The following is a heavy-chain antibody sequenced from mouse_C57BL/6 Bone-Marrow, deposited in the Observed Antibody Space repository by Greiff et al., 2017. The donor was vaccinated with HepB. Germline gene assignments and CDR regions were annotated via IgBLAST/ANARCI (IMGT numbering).Heavy chain of an antibody. CDR3: ARGGVVAPFAY. CDR1: GFTFSDYY. V-gene: IGHV5-12*01. D-gene: IGHD1-1*01. J-gene: IGHJ3*01. Sequence: EVMLVESGGGLVQPGGSLKLSCAASGFTFSDYYMYWVRQTPEKRLEWVAYISNGGGSTYYPDTVKGRFTISRDNAKNTLYLQMSRLKSEDTAMYYCARGGVVAPFAYWGQGTLVTVSA. CDR2: ISNGGGST.